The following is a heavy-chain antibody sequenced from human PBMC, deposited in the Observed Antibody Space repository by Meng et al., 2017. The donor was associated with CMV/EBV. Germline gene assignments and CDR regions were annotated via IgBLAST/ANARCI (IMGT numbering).Heavy chain of an antibody. CDR3: ARVTWTIFGVADY. CDR2: ISAYNGNT. V-gene: IGHV1-18*01. D-gene: IGHD3-3*01. Sequence: QVQLVHSGSEVKMLXXSGKVSCKASGYTFTSYGISWVRQAPGQGLEWMGWISAYNGNTNYAQKLQGRVTMTTDTSTSTAYMELRSLRSDDTAVYYCARVTWTIFGVADYWGQGTLVTVSS. J-gene: IGHJ4*02. CDR1: GYTFTSYG.